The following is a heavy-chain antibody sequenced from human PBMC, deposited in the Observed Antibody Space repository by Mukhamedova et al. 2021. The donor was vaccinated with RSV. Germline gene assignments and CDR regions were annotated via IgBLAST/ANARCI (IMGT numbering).Heavy chain of an antibody. V-gene: IGHV1-3*01. J-gene: IGHJ4*02. Sequence: VRQAPGQRLEWMGWINAGNGNTKYSQKFQGRVTITRDTSASTAYMEPSSLRSEDTAVYYCARGGSSSEGGYFDYWDQGILVTVS. CDR2: INAGNGNT. CDR3: ARGGSSSEGGYFDY. D-gene: IGHD1-26*01.